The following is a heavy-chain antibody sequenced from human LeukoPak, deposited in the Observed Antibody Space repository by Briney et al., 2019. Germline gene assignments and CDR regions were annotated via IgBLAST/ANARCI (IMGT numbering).Heavy chain of an antibody. V-gene: IGHV3-48*03. CDR1: GFTLSSYE. D-gene: IGHD2-2*01. Sequence: PGGSLRLSCAASGFTLSSYEVNWVRQAPGKGLEWVSYISSTGTILHYADSVKGRFTISRDNARNSLYLQMNSLTDKDTAVYYCTRAGYCSDASCYGPDYWGQGTLVTVSS. J-gene: IGHJ4*02. CDR2: ISSTGTIL. CDR3: TRAGYCSDASCYGPDY.